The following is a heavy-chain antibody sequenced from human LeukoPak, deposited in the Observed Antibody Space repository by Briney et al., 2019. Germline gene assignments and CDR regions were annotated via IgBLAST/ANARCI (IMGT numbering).Heavy chain of an antibody. D-gene: IGHD4-17*01. CDR2: ISAYNGNT. CDR3: AILAQTDYVFDY. V-gene: IGHV1-18*01. Sequence: GASVKVSCKASGYTFTSYGISWVRQAPGQGLEWMGWISAYNGNTDYAQKLQGRVTMSTDTSTSTAYMELRSLRADDTAVYYCAILAQTDYVFDYWRQGTGVTVPS. CDR1: GYTFTSYG. J-gene: IGHJ4*02.